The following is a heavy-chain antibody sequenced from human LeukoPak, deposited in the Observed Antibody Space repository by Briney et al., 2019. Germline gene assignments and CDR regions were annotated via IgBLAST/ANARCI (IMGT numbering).Heavy chain of an antibody. CDR3: AKDLHYYDSSGSFDY. CDR2: ISYDGSNK. D-gene: IGHD3-22*01. CDR1: GFTFSSYA. V-gene: IGHV3-30*04. J-gene: IGHJ4*02. Sequence: GGSLRLSCAASGFTFSSYAMHWVRQAPGKGLEWVAVISYDGSNKYYADSVKGRFTISRDNSKNTLYLQMNSLRADDTAVYYCAKDLHYYDSSGSFDYWGQGTLVTVSS.